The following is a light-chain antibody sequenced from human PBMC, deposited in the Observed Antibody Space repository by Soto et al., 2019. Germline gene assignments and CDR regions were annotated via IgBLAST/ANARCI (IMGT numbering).Light chain of an antibody. Sequence: QSALTQPASVSGSPGQSITMSCKGTSSDVGSYNLISWYQQHPGKAPKLIIYEGDKRPSGVSDRFSGSKSGNTASLTISGLQAEDESDYYCCSDAGRGVFGTGTKLTVL. CDR2: EGD. CDR1: SSDVGSYNL. V-gene: IGLV2-23*01. J-gene: IGLJ1*01. CDR3: CSDAGRGV.